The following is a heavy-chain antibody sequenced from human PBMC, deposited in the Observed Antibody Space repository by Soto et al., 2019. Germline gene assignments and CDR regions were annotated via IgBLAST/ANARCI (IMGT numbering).Heavy chain of an antibody. D-gene: IGHD3-9*01. J-gene: IGHJ4*02. CDR3: ARYDSPDPTRTFDY. V-gene: IGHV3-23*01. CDR1: GFPLDIYA. Sequence: QLGGSLRLSCATSGFPLDIYARAGILQAPGKGLEWVSVIASGGGGIDYADSVKGRFTISRDTSRATVYLQMNSLTVDDTGVYYCARYDSPDPTRTFDYWGRGSLVTVSS. CDR2: IASGGGGI.